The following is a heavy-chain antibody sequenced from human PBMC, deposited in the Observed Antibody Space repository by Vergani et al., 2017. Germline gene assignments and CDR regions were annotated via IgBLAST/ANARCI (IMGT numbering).Heavy chain of an antibody. J-gene: IGHJ6*02. Sequence: QVQLEESGPGLVKPSETLSLTCTVSGGSFNTYYWSWIRQSPGKGLEWSGYISSTGSTNYNPSLNSRVTMSVDTSKNQFSLKLRSVTAADTAVYFCARVMYRDEAATGYRLEGMDIWGQGTTVTISS. V-gene: IGHV4-59*13. CDR3: ARVMYRDEAATGYRLEGMDI. CDR1: GGSFNTYY. CDR2: ISSTGST. D-gene: IGHD3-9*01.